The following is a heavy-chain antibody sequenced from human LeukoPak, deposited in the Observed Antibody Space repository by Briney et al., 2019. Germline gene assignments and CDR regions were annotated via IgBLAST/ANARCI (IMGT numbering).Heavy chain of an antibody. V-gene: IGHV1-2*02. J-gene: IGHJ4*02. CDR1: GYTFLGYS. CDR2: INPQSGGT. D-gene: IGHD1-26*01. Sequence: AVPVSCXASGYTFLGYSFHWVRQPPGQRFEWVGWINPQSGGTKYAQKLQGRVTMTRDTSTSTAYMELSNLRSDDTAVYYCVSGSKWDFWGQGTLVTVSS. CDR3: VSGSKWDF.